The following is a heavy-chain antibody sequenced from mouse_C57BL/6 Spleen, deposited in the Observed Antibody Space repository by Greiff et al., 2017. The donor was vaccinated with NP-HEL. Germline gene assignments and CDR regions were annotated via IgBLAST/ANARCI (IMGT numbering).Heavy chain of an antibody. CDR2: ISYDGSN. CDR1: GYSITSGYY. J-gene: IGHJ3*01. Sequence: EVKLQESGPGLVKPSQSLSLTCSVTGYSITSGYYWNWIRQFPGNKLEWMGYISYDGSNNYNPSLKNRISITRDTSKNQFFLKLNSVTTEDTATYYCARGGLQLRLWFAYWGQGTLVTVSA. D-gene: IGHD3-2*02. V-gene: IGHV3-6*01. CDR3: ARGGLQLRLWFAY.